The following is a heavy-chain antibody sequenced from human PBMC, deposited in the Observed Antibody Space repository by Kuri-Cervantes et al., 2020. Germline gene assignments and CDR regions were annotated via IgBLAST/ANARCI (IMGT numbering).Heavy chain of an antibody. CDR1: GFTFSSYA. D-gene: IGHD3-10*01. Sequence: GESLKISCAASGFTFSSYAMHWVRQAPGKGLEWVAVISYDGSNKYYADSVKGRFTISRDNSKNTLYLQMNSLRAEDTAVYYCAREGGLGELWAAYNWFDPWGQGTLVTVSS. CDR2: ISYDGSNK. V-gene: IGHV3-30-3*01. J-gene: IGHJ5*02. CDR3: AREGGLGELWAAYNWFDP.